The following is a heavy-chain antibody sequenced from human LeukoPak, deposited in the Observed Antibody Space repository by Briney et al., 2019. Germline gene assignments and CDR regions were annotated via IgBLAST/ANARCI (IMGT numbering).Heavy chain of an antibody. CDR2: NYYSGST. J-gene: IGHJ4*02. CDR3: AYPYCYDSSGYY. CDR1: GGSFSGYY. D-gene: IGHD3-22*01. Sequence: SETLSLTCAVYGGSFSGYYWSWIRQPPGKGLEWIGSNYYSGSTYYNPSLKSRVTISVDTSKNQFSLKLSSVTAADTAVYYCAYPYCYDSSGYYWGQGTLVTVSS. V-gene: IGHV4-34*01.